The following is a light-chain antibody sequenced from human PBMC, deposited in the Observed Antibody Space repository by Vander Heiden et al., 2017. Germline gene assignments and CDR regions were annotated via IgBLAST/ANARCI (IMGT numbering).Light chain of an antibody. V-gene: IGKV3-15*01. Sequence: EIVMTQSPATLSVSPGERVTLSCRASQSVSSKVAWYQQNPGQAPRLLIYGASTRATGIPARFSGSGYGTEFTLTISSLQSEDFAVYYCQQYDNWPPLTFGGGTKVEIK. J-gene: IGKJ4*01. CDR3: QQYDNWPPLT. CDR1: QSVSSK. CDR2: GAS.